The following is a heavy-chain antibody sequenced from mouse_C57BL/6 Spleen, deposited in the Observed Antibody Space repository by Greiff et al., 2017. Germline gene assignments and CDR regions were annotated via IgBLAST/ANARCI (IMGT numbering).Heavy chain of an antibody. D-gene: IGHD1-1*01. CDR3: ARSPIITVGGAWFAY. J-gene: IGHJ3*01. V-gene: IGHV1-52*01. Sequence: QVQLKQSGAELVRPGSSVKLSCKASGYTFTSYWMHWVKQRPIQGLEWIGNIDPSDSETHYNQKFKDKATLTVDKSSSTAYMQLSSLTSEDSAVYYCARSPIITVGGAWFAYWGQGTLVTVSA. CDR1: GYTFTSYW. CDR2: IDPSDSET.